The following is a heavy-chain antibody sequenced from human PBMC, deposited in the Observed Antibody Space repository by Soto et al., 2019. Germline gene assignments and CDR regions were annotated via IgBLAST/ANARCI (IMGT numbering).Heavy chain of an antibody. CDR1: GGSISSGGYS. CDR3: AGVRGPYCGGECYPPTPNWFDP. V-gene: IGHV4-30-2*01. D-gene: IGHD2-21*01. CDR2: IYHSGST. Sequence: QLQLQVSGSGLVKPSQTLSLTCAVSGGSISSGGYSWSWIRQPPGKGLEWIGYIYHSGSTYYNPSLKSRVTISVDRSKNQFSLKLSSVTAADSAEYYCAGVRGPYCGGECYPPTPNWFDPWGQGTLVTVSS. J-gene: IGHJ5*02.